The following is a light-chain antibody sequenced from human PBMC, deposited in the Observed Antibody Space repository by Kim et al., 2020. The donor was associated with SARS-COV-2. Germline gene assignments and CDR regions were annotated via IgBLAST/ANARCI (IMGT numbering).Light chain of an antibody. CDR1: QDINNY. V-gene: IGKV1-33*01. Sequence: SASVGDRVTITCQESQDINNYLNWFQHKPGKAPKHLIYDASSLETGVPSRFSGSGSGTHFTFTISSLQPEDIATYYCQQYKKLPYTFGQGTKLEI. J-gene: IGKJ2*01. CDR2: DAS. CDR3: QQYKKLPYT.